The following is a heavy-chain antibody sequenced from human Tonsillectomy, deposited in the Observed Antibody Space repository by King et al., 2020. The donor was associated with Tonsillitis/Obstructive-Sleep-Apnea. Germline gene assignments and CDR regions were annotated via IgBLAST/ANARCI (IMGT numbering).Heavy chain of an antibody. CDR1: GFTFSIYA. D-gene: IGHD3-22*01. CDR2: ISGSGGST. V-gene: IGHV3-23*04. J-gene: IGHJ6*03. Sequence: VQLVESGGGLVQPGGSLRLSCVASGFTFSIYAMTWVRQAPGKGLEWVSLISGSGGSTYYADSVKGRFTISRDNSKSTLYLQMNSLRDEDTAVYYCAKDSDRSGYYPSNYYDMDVWGKGTTVTVSS. CDR3: AKDSDRSGYYPSNYYDMDV.